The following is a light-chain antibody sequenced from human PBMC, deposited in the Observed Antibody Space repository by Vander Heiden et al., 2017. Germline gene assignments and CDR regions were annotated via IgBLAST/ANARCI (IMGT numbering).Light chain of an antibody. CDR2: AAF. CDR1: QPINNF. V-gene: IGKV1-39*01. Sequence: DIRMTQSPSSLSASVGDRVTNTCRASQPINNFLNWYQHKPGKAPKLLIYAAFNLHDGVPTRFSGSGSGPEFTLTITSLQPEDFGTFYCQHTYSPPFNFGPGTKVDVK. J-gene: IGKJ3*01. CDR3: QHTYSPPFN.